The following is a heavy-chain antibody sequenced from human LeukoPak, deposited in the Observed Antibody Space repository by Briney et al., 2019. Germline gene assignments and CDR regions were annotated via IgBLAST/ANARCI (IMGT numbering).Heavy chain of an antibody. CDR3: ARDGDPGLYYYYYGMDV. V-gene: IGHV3-11*04. J-gene: IGHJ6*02. CDR1: GFTFSDYY. CDR2: ISSSGSTI. D-gene: IGHD2-21*01. Sequence: TGGSLRLSCAASGFTFSDYYMSWIRQAPGKGLEWVSYISSSGSTIYYADSVKGRFTISRDNAKNSLYLQMNSLRAEDTAVYYCARDGDPGLYYYYYGMDVWGQGTTVTVSS.